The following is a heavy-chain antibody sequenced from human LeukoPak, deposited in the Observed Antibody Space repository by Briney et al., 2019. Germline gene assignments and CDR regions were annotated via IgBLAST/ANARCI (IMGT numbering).Heavy chain of an antibody. CDR2: IYYSGST. Sequence: SETLSLTCTVSGGSITSYYWSWIRQPPGKGLEWIGYIYYSGSTNYNPSLKSRVTMSVDISKKQFSLKLSSVTAADTAVYYCARGGNWCELWGQGTLVTVSS. V-gene: IGHV4-59*01. J-gene: IGHJ4*02. CDR1: GGSITSYY. D-gene: IGHD1-1*01. CDR3: ARGGNWCEL.